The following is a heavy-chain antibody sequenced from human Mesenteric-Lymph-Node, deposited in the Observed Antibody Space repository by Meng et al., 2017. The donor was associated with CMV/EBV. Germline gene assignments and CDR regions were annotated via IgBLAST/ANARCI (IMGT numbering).Heavy chain of an antibody. Sequence: SETLSLTCTVSGGSISSSSYYWGWIRQPPGKGLEWIGEINHSGSTNYNPSLKSRVTISVDTSKNQFSLKLSSVTAADTAVYYCARGGYSSGWYPLDAFDIWGQGTMVTVSS. D-gene: IGHD6-19*01. CDR3: ARGGYSSGWYPLDAFDI. J-gene: IGHJ3*02. CDR1: GGSISSSSYY. CDR2: INHSGST. V-gene: IGHV4-39*07.